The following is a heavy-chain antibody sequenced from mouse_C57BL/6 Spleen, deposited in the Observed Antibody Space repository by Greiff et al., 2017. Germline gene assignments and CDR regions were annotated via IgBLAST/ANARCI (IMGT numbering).Heavy chain of an antibody. D-gene: IGHD1-1*01. CDR3: ARGDCYGSDWYFDV. CDR1: GFTFSSYT. V-gene: IGHV5-9*01. Sequence: EVHLVESGGGLVKPGGSLKLSCAASGFTFSSYTMSWVRQTPEKRLEWVATISGGGGNIYYPDSVKGRFTISRDNAKNTLYLQMSSLRSEDTALYYCARGDCYGSDWYFDVWGTGTTVTVSS. J-gene: IGHJ1*03. CDR2: ISGGGGNI.